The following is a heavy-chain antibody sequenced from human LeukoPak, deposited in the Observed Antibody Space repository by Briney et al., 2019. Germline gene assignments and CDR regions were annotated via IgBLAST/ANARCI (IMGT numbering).Heavy chain of an antibody. CDR1: GGSISSGGYS. V-gene: IGHV4-31*03. Sequence: SETLSLTCTVSGGSISSGGYSWSWIRPHPGKGLEWIGYIYYSGSTYYNPSLKSRVTISVDTSKNQFSLKLSSVTAADTALYYRARTPFCSSTSCYWEDAFDIWGQGKMVTVSS. J-gene: IGHJ3*02. CDR3: ARTPFCSSTSCYWEDAFDI. D-gene: IGHD2-2*01. CDR2: IYYSGST.